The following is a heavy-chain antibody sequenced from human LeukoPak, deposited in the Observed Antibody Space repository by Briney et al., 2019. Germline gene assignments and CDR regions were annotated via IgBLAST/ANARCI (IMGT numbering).Heavy chain of an antibody. D-gene: IGHD6-13*01. CDR1: GFTFSSYG. J-gene: IGHJ4*02. CDR3: ARTDIAAAGTPDY. Sequence: GRSLRLSCAASGFTFSSYGMHWVRQAPGKGLEWVAVIWYDGSNKYYADSVKGRFTISRDNSKNTLYLQMNSLRAEDTAVYYCARTDIAAAGTPDYWGQGTLVTVSS. V-gene: IGHV3-33*01. CDR2: IWYDGSNK.